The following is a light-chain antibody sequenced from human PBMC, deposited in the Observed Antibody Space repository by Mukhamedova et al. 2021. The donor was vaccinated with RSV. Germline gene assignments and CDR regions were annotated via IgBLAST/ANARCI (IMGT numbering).Light chain of an antibody. CDR3: QKYDLAPLT. Sequence: WYQRRVHGGSPKLLIYDASTLQSGVPSRFSGRGSGTDFTLTISSLQPEDVATYYCQKYDLAPLTFGHGTKVEIK. V-gene: IGKV1-27*01. J-gene: IGKJ3*01. CDR2: DAS.